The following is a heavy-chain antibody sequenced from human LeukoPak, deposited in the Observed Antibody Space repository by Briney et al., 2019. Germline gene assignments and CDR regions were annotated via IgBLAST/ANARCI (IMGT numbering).Heavy chain of an antibody. Sequence: SETLSLTCTVSGGSISSGSYYWGWIRQPPGKGLEWIGSIYYSGSTYYNPSLKSRVTISVDTSKNQFSLKLSSVTAADTAVYYCARVGYSYGVTYYYYVDVWGKGTTVTVSS. CDR1: GGSISSGSYY. J-gene: IGHJ6*03. D-gene: IGHD5-18*01. CDR3: ARVGYSYGVTYYYYVDV. CDR2: IYYSGST. V-gene: IGHV4-39*07.